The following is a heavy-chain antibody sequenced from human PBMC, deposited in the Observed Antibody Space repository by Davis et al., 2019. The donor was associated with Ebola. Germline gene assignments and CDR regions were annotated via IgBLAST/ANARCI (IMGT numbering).Heavy chain of an antibody. V-gene: IGHV4-34*01. CDR3: ARTTKTNIEDSGLGYNSFES. J-gene: IGHJ5*01. CDR1: GVSFSDYF. D-gene: IGHD4-17*01. CDR2: ISHHNGYT. Sequence: MPSETLSLTCPVSGVSFSDYFWRWILQPPEKGLEWIGEISHHNGYTNYNPSLRRRVAISVDSSKNQFSLEIISVTAADTASDYCARTTKTNIEDSGLGYNSFESWGQGVRVTVSS.